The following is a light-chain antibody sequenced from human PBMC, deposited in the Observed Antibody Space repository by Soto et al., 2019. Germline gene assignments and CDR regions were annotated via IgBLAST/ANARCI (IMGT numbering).Light chain of an antibody. Sequence: EIVLTQSPATLSLSPGERATLSCRAGQSVSSYLAWYQQKPGQAPRLLIYDASNRATGIPARFSGSGSGTDFTLTISSLEPEDFATYYCQQYDNLPPTFGPGTKVDIK. CDR2: DAS. CDR1: QSVSSY. V-gene: IGKV3-11*01. CDR3: QQYDNLPPT. J-gene: IGKJ3*01.